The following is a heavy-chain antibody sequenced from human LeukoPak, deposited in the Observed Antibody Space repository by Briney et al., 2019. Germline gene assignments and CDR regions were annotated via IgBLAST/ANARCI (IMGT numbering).Heavy chain of an antibody. CDR3: ARHSSGWPYLDY. CDR1: GYSFTSYW. CDR2: IDPSDSYT. J-gene: IGHJ4*02. D-gene: IGHD6-19*01. V-gene: IGHV5-10-1*01. Sequence: GESLKISCKGSGYSFTSYWISWVRQMPGKGLEWMGRIDPSDSYTSYSPSFQGHVTISADKSISTAYLQWSSLEASDTAMYYCARHSSGWPYLDYWGQGTLVTVSA.